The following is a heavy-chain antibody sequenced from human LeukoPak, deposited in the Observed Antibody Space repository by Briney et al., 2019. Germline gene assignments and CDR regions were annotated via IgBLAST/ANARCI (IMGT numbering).Heavy chain of an antibody. V-gene: IGHV4-39*01. CDR3: ARMKGVVVIPTARPTFYFDY. D-gene: IGHD2-2*01. CDR2: IYYSGST. CDR1: GGSISSSSYY. Sequence: SETLSLTCTVSGGSISSSSYYWGWIRQPPGKGLEWIVSIYYSGSTYYNQSLKSRVTISIDTSKNQFSLKLTSVTAADTAMYYCARMKGVVVIPTARPTFYFDYWGQGIPVTVSS. J-gene: IGHJ4*02.